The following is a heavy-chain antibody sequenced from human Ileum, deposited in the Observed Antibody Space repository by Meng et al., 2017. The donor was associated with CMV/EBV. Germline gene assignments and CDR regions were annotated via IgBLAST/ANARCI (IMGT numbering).Heavy chain of an antibody. CDR1: GFTFSSYE. J-gene: IGHJ4*02. CDR3: VRGGVGSLRYYFDY. Sequence: GESLKISCAASGFTFSSYEMNWVRQAPGKGLEWVSYISSSGSTIYYADSVKGRVTISRDNSKNSLFLQMNSLRTEDTALYYCVRGGVGSLRYYFDYWGQGTLVTVSS. D-gene: IGHD2-15*01. V-gene: IGHV3-48*03. CDR2: ISSSGSTI.